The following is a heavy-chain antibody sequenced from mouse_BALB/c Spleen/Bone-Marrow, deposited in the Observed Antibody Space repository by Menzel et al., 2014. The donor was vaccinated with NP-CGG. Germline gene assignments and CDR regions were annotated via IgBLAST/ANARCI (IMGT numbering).Heavy chain of an antibody. CDR1: GFNIKDTY. V-gene: IGHV14-3*02. CDR2: IDPANGNT. CDR3: ARYYYAMTT. Sequence: VQLKESGAELVKPGASVKLSCTASGFNIKDTYMHWVKQRPEQGLEWIGRIDPANGNTKYDPKFQGKATITADTSSNTAYLQLSSLTSEDTAVYYCARYYYAMTTGVKEPQSPSPQ. J-gene: IGHJ4*01.